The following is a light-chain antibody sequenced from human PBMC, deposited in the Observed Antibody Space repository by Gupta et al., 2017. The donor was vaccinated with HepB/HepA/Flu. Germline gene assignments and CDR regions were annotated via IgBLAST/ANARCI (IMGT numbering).Light chain of an antibody. CDR3: QQRYNWPPLT. CDR1: QSISSY. V-gene: IGKV3-11*01. CDR2: DAS. J-gene: IGKJ4*01. Sequence: EIVLTQSPATLSLSPGERATLSCRASQSISSYLAWYQQKPGQAPRLLIYDASNRAAGIPARCSGSGSGTDFTLTISSLEPGDFAVYYCQQRYNWPPLTFGGGTKVEIK.